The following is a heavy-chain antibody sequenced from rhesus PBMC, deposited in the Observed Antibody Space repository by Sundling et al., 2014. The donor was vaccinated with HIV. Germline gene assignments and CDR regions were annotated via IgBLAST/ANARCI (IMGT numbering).Heavy chain of an antibody. V-gene: IGHV4-76*01. J-gene: IGHJ4*01. CDR1: GGSISGGYG. CDR2: IYRSTGST. CDR3: ARVFWTGYYTPYFDY. D-gene: IGHD3-3*01. Sequence: QVQLQESGPGLLRPSETLSLTCASSGGSISGGYGWGWIRQPPGKGLEWIGSIYRSTGSTNYNPSLKSRVTISTDTSQSQFSLKLTSLTAADTAVYYCARVFWTGYYTPYFDYWGQGVLVTVSS.